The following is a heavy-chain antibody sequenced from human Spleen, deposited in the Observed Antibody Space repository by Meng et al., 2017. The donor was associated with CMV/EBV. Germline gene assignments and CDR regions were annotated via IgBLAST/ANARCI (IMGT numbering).Heavy chain of an antibody. J-gene: IGHJ5*02. D-gene: IGHD1-26*01. V-gene: IGHV3-48*04. CDR2: ISTSSSTI. CDR3: ARGRELSSGYRDP. Sequence: GESLKISCAASGFTFSSYSMNWVRQAPGKGLEWVSYISTSSSTIYYADPVKGRFIISRDNAKNSLYLQMNSLRAEDTAVYYCARGRELSSGYRDPWGQGTLVTVSS. CDR1: GFTFSSYS.